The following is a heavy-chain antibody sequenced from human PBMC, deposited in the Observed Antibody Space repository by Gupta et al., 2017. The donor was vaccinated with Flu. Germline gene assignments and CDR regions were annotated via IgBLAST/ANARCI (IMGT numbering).Heavy chain of an antibody. D-gene: IGHD5-18*01. CDR3: AKNGYSYGHWVDY. Sequence: EVQLLESGGGLGQPGGSLGLTCAASGFAFTSYAMSWVRQAPGKGLGWVASRSGDVDDTKYAASVRGRFTISRDNTKRTLYLQMSSLRREDTAVYFCAKNGYSYGHWVDYWGQGTLVTVSS. V-gene: IGHV3-23*01. CDR2: RSGDVDDT. J-gene: IGHJ4*02. CDR1: GFAFTSYA.